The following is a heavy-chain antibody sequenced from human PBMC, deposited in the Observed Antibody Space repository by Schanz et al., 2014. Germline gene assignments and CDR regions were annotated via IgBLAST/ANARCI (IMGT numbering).Heavy chain of an antibody. Sequence: QVQLVQSGAEVKKPGSSVKVSCKASGVTFSSSTLTWVRQAPGQGLEWMGRIIPILDKTNYAQKFQGRVTMTADKSTSTVYMEVSGLRSEDTAVYYCAKVDRTRYYPMDVWGQGTTVTVSS. CDR1: GVTFSSST. V-gene: IGHV1-69*08. CDR2: IIPILDKT. CDR3: AKVDRTRYYPMDV. J-gene: IGHJ6*02. D-gene: IGHD3-9*01.